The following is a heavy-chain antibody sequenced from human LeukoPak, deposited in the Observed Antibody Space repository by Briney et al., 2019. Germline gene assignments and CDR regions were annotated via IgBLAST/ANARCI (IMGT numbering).Heavy chain of an antibody. CDR3: AKDLKGCSSTSCYSNYFDY. V-gene: IGHV3-23*01. CDR2: ISGGGGST. CDR1: GFTFISTA. J-gene: IGHJ4*02. D-gene: IGHD2-2*01. Sequence: PGGSLRLAFSASGFTFISTAIGSGRQAPRKGRGLVSAISGGGGSTYYADSVKGRFAISRDNSKNTLYLQMNSLRAEDTAVYYCAKDLKGCSSTSCYSNYFDYWGQGTLVTVSS.